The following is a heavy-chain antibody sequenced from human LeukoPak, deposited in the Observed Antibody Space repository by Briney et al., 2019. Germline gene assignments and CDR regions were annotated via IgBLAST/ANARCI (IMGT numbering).Heavy chain of an antibody. CDR3: ARDLVVTTSWHAFDL. J-gene: IGHJ3*01. D-gene: IGHD2-21*02. V-gene: IGHV3-53*01. Sequence: LCLTCTVSGGTISSGGYYWSSIRQHPGKRLEWVAVFYTVGTRQYADSVKGRFTISRDNSKNTLYLQMDNLRADDTAVYYCARDLVVTTSWHAFDLWGQGTMVTVSS. CDR2: FYTVGTR. CDR1: GGTISSGGYY.